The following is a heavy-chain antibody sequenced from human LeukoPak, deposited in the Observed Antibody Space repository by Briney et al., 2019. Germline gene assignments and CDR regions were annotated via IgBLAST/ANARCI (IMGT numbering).Heavy chain of an antibody. CDR3: ARGRRYFDY. V-gene: IGHV4-61*01. CDR2: IYYSGST. Sequence: SETLSLTCTVSGGSVSSGSYYWSWIRQPPGTGLEWIGCIYYSGSTNYNPSLKSRVTISVDTSKNQFSLKLSSVTAADTAVYYCARGRRYFDYWGQGTLVTVSS. J-gene: IGHJ4*02. CDR1: GGSVSSGSYY.